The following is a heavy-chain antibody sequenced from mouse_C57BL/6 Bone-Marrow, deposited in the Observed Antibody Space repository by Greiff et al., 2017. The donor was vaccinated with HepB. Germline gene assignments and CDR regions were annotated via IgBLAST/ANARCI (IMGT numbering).Heavy chain of an antibody. V-gene: IGHV2-5*01. J-gene: IGHJ3*01. CDR2: IWRGGST. CDR3: AKTLYDYDVRAWFAY. Sequence: QVQLKQSGPGLVQPSQSLSITCTVSGFSLTSYGVHWVRQSPGKGLEWLGVIWRGGSTDYNAAFMSRLSITKDNSKSQVFFKMNSLQADDTAIYYCAKTLYDYDVRAWFAYWGQGTLVTVSA. CDR1: GFSLTSYG. D-gene: IGHD2-4*01.